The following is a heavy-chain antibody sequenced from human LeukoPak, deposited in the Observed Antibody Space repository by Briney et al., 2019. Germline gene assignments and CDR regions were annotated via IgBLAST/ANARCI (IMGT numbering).Heavy chain of an antibody. CDR1: GFTVSSNY. CDR2: IYSGGST. J-gene: IGHJ6*02. V-gene: IGHV3-66*01. D-gene: IGHD1-1*01. Sequence: QPGGSLRLSCAASGFTVSSNYMSWVRQAPGKGLEWVSVIYSGGSTYYADSVKGRFTISRDNSKNTLYLQMNSLRAEDTAVYYCARDSNPPPAGYGLDVWGQGTTVTVSS. CDR3: ARDSNPPPAGYGLDV.